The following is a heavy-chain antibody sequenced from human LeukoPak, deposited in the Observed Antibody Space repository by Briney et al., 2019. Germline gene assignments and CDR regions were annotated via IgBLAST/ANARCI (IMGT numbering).Heavy chain of an antibody. J-gene: IGHJ3*02. V-gene: IGHV4-61*02. CDR2: IFTSGST. D-gene: IGHD2-2*01. CDR1: GGSISSGSYY. Sequence: SETLSLTCTVSGGSISSGSYYWSWIRQPAGKGLEWVGRIFTSGSTNYNPSLKSRVTISVDTSKNQFSLKLSSVTVADTAVYYCARGWDVVVVTTAINAFDIWGQGTMVTVSS. CDR3: ARGWDVVVVTTAINAFDI.